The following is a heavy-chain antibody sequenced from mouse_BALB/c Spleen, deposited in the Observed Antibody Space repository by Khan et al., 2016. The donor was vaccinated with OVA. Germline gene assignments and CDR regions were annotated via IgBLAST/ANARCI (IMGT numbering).Heavy chain of an antibody. J-gene: IGHJ4*01. D-gene: IGHD2-4*01. CDR3: AREGLRGVAMDY. CDR2: IYPGDGST. Sequence: QVQLQQSGPELVKPGSLVKISCKASGYTFTAYDINWVKQRPGQGLEWIGWIYPGDGSTKYNENFRGKATLTADKSSNTAYMQRSSLTSEKSAVYFWAREGLRGVAMDYWGQGTSVSVSS. CDR1: GYTFTAYD. V-gene: IGHV1S56*01.